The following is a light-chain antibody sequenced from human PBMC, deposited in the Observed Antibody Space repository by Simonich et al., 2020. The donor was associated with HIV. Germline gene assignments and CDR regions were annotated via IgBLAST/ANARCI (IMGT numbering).Light chain of an antibody. CDR3: QQYYSTPPT. CDR1: QSVLYSSKNKNY. CDR2: WAS. J-gene: IGKJ1*01. Sequence: DIVMTQSPDSLAVSLGERATINCKSSQSVLYSSKNKNYLVWYQQKPGQPPKLLIYWASTRESGVPDRFIASGSGTDFTLSISSLQAEDVAVYYCQQYYSTPPTFGQGTKVEIK. V-gene: IGKV4-1*01.